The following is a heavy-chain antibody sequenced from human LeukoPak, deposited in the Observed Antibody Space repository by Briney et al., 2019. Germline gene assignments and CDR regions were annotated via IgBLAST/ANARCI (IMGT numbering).Heavy chain of an antibody. CDR2: ISGSGNYI. J-gene: IGHJ6*03. V-gene: IGHV3-21*06. CDR1: GFLFSSYW. Sequence: RGSLRLSCTTSGFLFSSYWMSWVRQAPGKGLEWVSSISGSGNYIYYADSLKGRFTISRDNSNNLLFLQMSSLRAEDTAVYFCAGLRRAYYYYMDVWGKGTTVTVSS. CDR3: AGLRRAYYYYMDV.